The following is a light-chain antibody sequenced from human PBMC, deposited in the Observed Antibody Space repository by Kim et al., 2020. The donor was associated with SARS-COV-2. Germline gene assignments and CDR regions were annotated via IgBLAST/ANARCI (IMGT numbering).Light chain of an antibody. CDR3: MQGIHPIT. J-gene: IGKJ5*01. CDR2: KVY. Sequence: DVVMTQSPLSLPVTLGQPASISCRSSQSLVYSDGNIYLNWFQQRPGQSPRRLIYKVYNRDSGVPDRFSGSGSGTDFTLKISRVEAEDVGVYYCMQGIHPITFGQGTRLEIK. V-gene: IGKV2-30*01. CDR1: QSLVYSDGNIY.